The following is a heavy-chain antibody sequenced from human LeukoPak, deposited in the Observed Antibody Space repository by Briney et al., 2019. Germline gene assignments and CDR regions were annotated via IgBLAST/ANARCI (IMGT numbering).Heavy chain of an antibody. Sequence: SETLSLTCAVYGGSFSGYYWSWIRQPPGKGLEWIGEINHSGSTNYNPSLKSRVTISVDTSKNQFPLKLSSVTAADTAVYYCARAGFREFDYWGQGTLVTVSS. V-gene: IGHV4-34*01. CDR3: ARAGFREFDY. D-gene: IGHD3-10*01. CDR1: GGSFSGYY. J-gene: IGHJ4*02. CDR2: INHSGST.